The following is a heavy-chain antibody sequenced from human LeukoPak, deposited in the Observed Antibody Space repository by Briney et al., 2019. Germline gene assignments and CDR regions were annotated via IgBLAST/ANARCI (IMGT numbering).Heavy chain of an antibody. J-gene: IGHJ4*02. CDR1: GGTFNDYS. CDR3: ARDRPRARYFDY. Sequence: SVKVSCKASGGTFNDYSISWVRQAPGQGLEWMGRIIPILNVPTYAQKFEGRVTITADKSTNTAYMELSSLKSEDTAVYFCARDRPRARYFDYWGQGTLVTVSS. V-gene: IGHV1-69*04. CDR2: IIPILNVP. D-gene: IGHD2-15*01.